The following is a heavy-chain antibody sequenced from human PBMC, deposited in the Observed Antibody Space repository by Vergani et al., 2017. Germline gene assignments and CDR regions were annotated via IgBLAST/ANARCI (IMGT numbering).Heavy chain of an antibody. V-gene: IGHV3-23*04. Sequence: EVRLVESGGGLVKPGGSLRLSCAASGFTFSSYAMSWVRQAPGKGLEWVSAISGSGGSTYYADSVKGRFTISRDNSKNTLHLQMNSLRADDTAVYYCTKGSRGYTGYFFDYWGQGTLATVSS. D-gene: IGHD5-12*01. CDR3: TKGSRGYTGYFFDY. J-gene: IGHJ4*02. CDR1: GFTFSSYA. CDR2: ISGSGGST.